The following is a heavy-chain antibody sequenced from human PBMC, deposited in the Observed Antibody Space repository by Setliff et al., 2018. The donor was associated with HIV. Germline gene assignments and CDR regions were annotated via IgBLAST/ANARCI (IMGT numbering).Heavy chain of an antibody. V-gene: IGHV3-21*04. D-gene: IGHD6-19*01. CDR1: GFTFSSYA. CDR2: ISRGSDSK. Sequence: GGSLRLSCAASGFTFSSYAMNWVRQAPGKGLEWVSCISRGSDSKWYAASVKGRFTISRDNAKNSLYLQMNSLRAEDTALYYCAKANSGWYGYMDVWGKGTTVTVSS. CDR3: AKANSGWYGYMDV. J-gene: IGHJ6*03.